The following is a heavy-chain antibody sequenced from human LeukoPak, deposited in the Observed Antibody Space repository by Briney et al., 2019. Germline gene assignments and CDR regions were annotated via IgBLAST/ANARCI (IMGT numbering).Heavy chain of an antibody. Sequence: SETLSLTCTVSGDSVSIYYWSWLRQPPGKGLEWIGYIYYRGNTNYNPSLKSRVTMAVDTSKNQFSLKVSSVTAADTAVYYCAREGGPYRPLDYSGQGTLVTVAS. V-gene: IGHV4-59*02. J-gene: IGHJ4*02. CDR3: AREGGPYRPLDY. CDR1: GDSVSIYY. CDR2: IYYRGNT.